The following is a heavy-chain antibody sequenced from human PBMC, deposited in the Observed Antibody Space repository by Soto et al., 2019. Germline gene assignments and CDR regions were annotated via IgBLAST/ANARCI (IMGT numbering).Heavy chain of an antibody. D-gene: IGHD1-26*01. V-gene: IGHV3-72*01. CDR3: ARDRGGSYDY. CDR2: TRNKANSYTT. CDR1: GFTFSDHY. Sequence: EVQLVESGGGLVQPGGSLRLSCAASGFTFSDHYMDWVRQAPGKGLEWVGRTRNKANSYTTEYAASVKGRFTISRDDSKNSLYLQMNSLKTEDTAVYYCARDRGGSYDYWGQGTLVTVSS. J-gene: IGHJ4*02.